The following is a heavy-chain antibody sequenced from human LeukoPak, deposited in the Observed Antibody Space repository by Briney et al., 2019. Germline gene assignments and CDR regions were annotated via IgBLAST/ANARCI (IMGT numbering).Heavy chain of an antibody. D-gene: IGHD2-15*01. J-gene: IGHJ3*02. CDR2: IYGGGIT. CDR3: ARGWQGAFDI. Sequence: GGSLRLSCAASGSTVTNNYMSWVRQAPGKGLEWVSVIYGGGITDFADSVKGRFTISRDNSKNTVSLQMSSLRAEDTAVYYCARGWQGAFDIWGQGTMVTVSS. V-gene: IGHV3-66*01. CDR1: GSTVTNNY.